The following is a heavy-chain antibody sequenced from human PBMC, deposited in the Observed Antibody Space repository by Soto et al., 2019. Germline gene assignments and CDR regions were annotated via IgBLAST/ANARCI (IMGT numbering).Heavy chain of an antibody. J-gene: IGHJ4*02. CDR2: INSGGSSI. CDR1: GFTFSNYE. Sequence: AGGSLRLSCAASGFTFSNYEMNWVRQAPGKGLEWVSYINSGGSSIYYADSVKGRFTISRDNAKNSLYLQMNSLRAEDTAFYYCARDLTNYFDYWGQGTLVTVSS. V-gene: IGHV3-48*03. D-gene: IGHD3-9*01. CDR3: ARDLTNYFDY.